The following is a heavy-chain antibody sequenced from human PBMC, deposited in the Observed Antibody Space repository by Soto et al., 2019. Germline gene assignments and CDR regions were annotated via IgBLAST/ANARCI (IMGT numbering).Heavy chain of an antibody. CDR3: AREGVRNYDSSGYYTPIPNYFDY. V-gene: IGHV3-21*01. CDR1: GFPFSSYS. Sequence: PGGSLRLSCASSGFPFSSYSMNWVRQAPGKGLEWVSSISSSSSYIYYADSVKGRFTISRDNAKNSLYLQMNSLRAEDTAVYYCAREGVRNYDSSGYYTPIPNYFDYWGQGTLVTVSS. J-gene: IGHJ4*02. CDR2: ISSSSSYI. D-gene: IGHD3-22*01.